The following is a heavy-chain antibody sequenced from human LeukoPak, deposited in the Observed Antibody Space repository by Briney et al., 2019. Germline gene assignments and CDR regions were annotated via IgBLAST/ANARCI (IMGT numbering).Heavy chain of an antibody. J-gene: IGHJ5*02. D-gene: IGHD3-10*01. CDR1: GGSISSTSYY. V-gene: IGHV4-39*07. CDR2: ISYSGTT. CDR3: ARGSVSRRWFDP. Sequence: ASETLSLTCTVSGGSISSTSYYWGWIRQPPGKGLEWIGSISYSGTTYYNPSLKSRVTISVDTSKNQFSLKLSSVTAADTAVYYCARGSVSRRWFDPWGQGTLVTVSS.